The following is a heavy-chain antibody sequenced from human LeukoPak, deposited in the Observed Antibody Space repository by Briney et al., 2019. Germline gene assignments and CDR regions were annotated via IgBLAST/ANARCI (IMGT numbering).Heavy chain of an antibody. CDR1: GFTFSSYA. CDR2: ISGSGGST. Sequence: GGSLRLSCAASGFTFSSYAMSWVRQAPGKGLEWVSAISGSGGSTYYADSVKGRFTISRDNSKDTLYLQMNSLRAEDTAVYYCAKTQFCSSTSCRPLGYFDYWGQGTLVTVSS. V-gene: IGHV3-23*01. CDR3: AKTQFCSSTSCRPLGYFDY. J-gene: IGHJ4*02. D-gene: IGHD2-2*01.